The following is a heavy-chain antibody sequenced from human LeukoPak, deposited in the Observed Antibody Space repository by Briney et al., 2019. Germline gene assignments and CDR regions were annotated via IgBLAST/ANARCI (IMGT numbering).Heavy chain of an antibody. CDR1: GFTFSSYS. CDR2: ISSSSSTI. J-gene: IGHJ4*02. V-gene: IGHV3-48*02. D-gene: IGHD3-22*01. CDR3: ARDLGIYYYDSSGYYS. Sequence: GGSLRVSCAASGFTFSSYSMNWVRQAPGKGLEWVSYISSSSSTIYYADSVKGRFTISRDNAKNSLYLQMNSLRDEDTAVYYCARDLGIYYYDSSGYYSWGQGTLVTVSS.